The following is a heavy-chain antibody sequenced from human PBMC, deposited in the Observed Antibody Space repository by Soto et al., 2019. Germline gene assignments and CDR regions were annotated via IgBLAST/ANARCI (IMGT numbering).Heavy chain of an antibody. CDR2: ISAYNGNT. Sequence: QVRLVQSGTEVKKPGASVKVSCQASGYTFTSYGISWVRQAPGQGLEWMGWISAYNGNTEYAQKLQDRVTMTTDTSTSTAYMELRSLRYDDTAVYYCASWARYCSAGSCENLDYWGQGTPVTVSS. CDR3: ASWARYCSAGSCENLDY. CDR1: GYTFTSYG. J-gene: IGHJ4*02. V-gene: IGHV1-18*01. D-gene: IGHD2-15*01.